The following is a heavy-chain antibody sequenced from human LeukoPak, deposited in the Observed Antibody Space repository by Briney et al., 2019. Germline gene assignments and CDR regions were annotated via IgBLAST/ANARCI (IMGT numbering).Heavy chain of an antibody. Sequence: GGSLRLSCAASGFTFSSYSMNWVRQAPAKGLEWVSYISSSSSTIYYADSVKGRFTISRDNAKNSLYLQMNSLRAEDTAVYYCARDNYRHIVGASPLGWGQGTTVTVSS. CDR1: GFTFSSYS. D-gene: IGHD1-26*01. CDR2: ISSSSSTI. J-gene: IGHJ6*02. V-gene: IGHV3-48*01. CDR3: ARDNYRHIVGASPLG.